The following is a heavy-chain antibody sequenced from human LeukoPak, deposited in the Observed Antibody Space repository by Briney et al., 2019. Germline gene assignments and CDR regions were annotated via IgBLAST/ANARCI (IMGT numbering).Heavy chain of an antibody. V-gene: IGHV3-53*01. D-gene: IGHD1-26*01. CDR1: GFTFSSYS. CDR3: ARGGSYLSAFDI. J-gene: IGHJ3*02. CDR2: IYRCGST. Sequence: GGSLRLSCAASGFTFSSYSMNWVRQAPGKGLEWVSIIYRCGSTYYTDSVKGRSTISRDNSKNTLYLQMNSLRAEDTAVYYCARGGSYLSAFDIWGQGTMVTVSS.